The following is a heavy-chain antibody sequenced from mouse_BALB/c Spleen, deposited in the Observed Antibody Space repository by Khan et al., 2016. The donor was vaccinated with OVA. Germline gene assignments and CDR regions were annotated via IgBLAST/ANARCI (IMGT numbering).Heavy chain of an antibody. Sequence: QVQLQQPGAELVRPGASVKVSCKASGYTFTSYWINWVRQRPGQGLEWIGNIYPPTDYTNYNERFKDKATLTVDKSSSTAYMQLSSPTSEDSAVYECIRYGAVADYWGQGTTLTVSS. CDR3: IRYGAVADY. D-gene: IGHD1-1*02. CDR1: GYTFTSYW. CDR2: IYPPTDYT. V-gene: IGHV1-55*01. J-gene: IGHJ2*01.